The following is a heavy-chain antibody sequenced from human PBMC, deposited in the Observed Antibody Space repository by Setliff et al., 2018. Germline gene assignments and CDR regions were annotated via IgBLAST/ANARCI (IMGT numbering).Heavy chain of an antibody. V-gene: IGHV3-7*03. J-gene: IGHJ4*02. D-gene: IGHD6-13*01. CDR2: IKEGGSET. CDR3: ARDLTSSWYGGSAY. CDR1: GFTLRSYW. Sequence: GGSLRLSCAASGFTLRSYWMSWVRQAPGKGLEWVANIKEGGSETYYGGSVKGRFAISRDNAKNPLYLQMNSLRVEDTAVYYCARDLTSSWYGGSAYWGQGTLVTVSS.